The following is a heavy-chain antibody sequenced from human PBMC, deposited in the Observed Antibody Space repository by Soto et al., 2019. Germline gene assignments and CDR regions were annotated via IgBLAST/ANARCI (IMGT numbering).Heavy chain of an antibody. CDR2: ISYDEIDK. Sequence: PVGSLRLSCAASGFTFSNYTMHWVSQAPGKGLEWVALISYDEIDKYFADAVKGRFTISRDNSKNTLYLQMDSLRAEDTAVYYCAGRSGSSDYWGRGTLVTVSS. V-gene: IGHV3-30*04. J-gene: IGHJ4*02. CDR3: AGRSGSSDY. CDR1: GFTFSNYT. D-gene: IGHD3-10*01.